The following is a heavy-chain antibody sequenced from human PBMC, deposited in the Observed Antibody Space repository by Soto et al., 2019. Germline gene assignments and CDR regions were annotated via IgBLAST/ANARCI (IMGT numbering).Heavy chain of an antibody. CDR1: GFTFNSYA. CDR3: AKGVTTIVATGSWFDH. CDR2: ISGSGRTT. J-gene: IGHJ5*02. Sequence: GGSLRLSCAVSGFTFNSYAMNWVRQAPGKGLEWVSSISGSGRTTYYADAVKGRFTISRDNSKNTLLLQMNSLRSEDTAVYYCAKGVTTIVATGSWFDHWGQGTLVTVSS. D-gene: IGHD5-12*01. V-gene: IGHV3-23*01.